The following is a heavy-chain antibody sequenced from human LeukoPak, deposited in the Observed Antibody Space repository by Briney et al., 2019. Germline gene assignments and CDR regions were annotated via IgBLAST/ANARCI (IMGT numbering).Heavy chain of an antibody. J-gene: IGHJ5*02. CDR2: ISWNSGSI. CDR1: GFTLDDYA. D-gene: IGHD3-9*01. CDR3: AKDAYYDILTGVHWFDP. Sequence: PGGSLRLSCAASGFTLDDYAMHWVRQAPGKGLEWVSGISWNSGSIGYADSVKGRFTISRDNAKNSLYLQMNSLRAEDTALYYCAKDAYYDILTGVHWFDPWGQGTLVTVSS. V-gene: IGHV3-9*01.